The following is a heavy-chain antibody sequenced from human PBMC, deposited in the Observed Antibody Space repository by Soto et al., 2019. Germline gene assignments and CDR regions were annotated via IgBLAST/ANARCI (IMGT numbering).Heavy chain of an antibody. Sequence: EVQVVESGGGFVQPGGSLRLSCEASGFTVSSNYMSWVRQAPGKGLEWVSVIYSGGATYYADSVKGRFTISRDNSKNTLYLQMNSLRAEDTAVYYCVRNPGGVAVAGPFDYWGQGTLVTVSS. J-gene: IGHJ4*02. CDR3: VRNPGGVAVAGPFDY. CDR1: GFTVSSNY. V-gene: IGHV3-66*01. CDR2: IYSGGAT. D-gene: IGHD6-19*01.